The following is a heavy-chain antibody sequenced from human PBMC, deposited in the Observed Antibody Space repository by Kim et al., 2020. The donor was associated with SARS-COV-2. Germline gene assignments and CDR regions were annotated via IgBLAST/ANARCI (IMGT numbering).Heavy chain of an antibody. CDR3: ATDSGGTADY. CDR1: AGSVSSGNYY. J-gene: IGHJ4*02. CDR2: INYSGST. Sequence: SETLSLTCTVSAGSVSSGNYYWSWIRQPPGKGLEWIGDINYSGSTYYNPSLKSRVTISIDTSKNQFSLKLGSVTAADTAVYYCATDSGGTADYWGQGTL. D-gene: IGHD2-15*01. V-gene: IGHV4-61*01.